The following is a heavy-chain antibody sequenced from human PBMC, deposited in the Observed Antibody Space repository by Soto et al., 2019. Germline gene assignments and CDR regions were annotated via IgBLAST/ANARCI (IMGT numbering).Heavy chain of an antibody. CDR2: ISAYNGNT. D-gene: IGHD3-10*01. J-gene: IGHJ4*02. CDR1: GYTFTSYG. CDR3: ARVRAPWGSGSYLVY. Sequence: QVQLVQSGAEVKKPGASVKVSCKASGYTFTSYGISWVRQAPGQGLEWLGWISAYNGNTNYAQKLQGRVTMTTDTSTSTAYMELRSLRSDDTAVYYCARVRAPWGSGSYLVYWGQGTLVTVSS. V-gene: IGHV1-18*01.